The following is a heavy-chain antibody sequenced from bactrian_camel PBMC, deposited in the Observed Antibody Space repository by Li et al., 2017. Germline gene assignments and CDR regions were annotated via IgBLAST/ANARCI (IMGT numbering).Heavy chain of an antibody. CDR3: ARVRDTYFDELDY. V-gene: IGHV3S1*01. J-gene: IGHJ4*01. Sequence: HVQLVESGGGLVQPGGSLRLSCAASGFTFSNYWMYWVRQAPGKGLEWVSVITNLGGSIRYVDSVKGRFTASRDNAKNTLYLQLNSLRTEDTGMYYCARVRDTYFDELDYWGQGTQVTVS. D-gene: IGHD1*01. CDR1: GFTFSNYW. CDR2: ITNLGGSI.